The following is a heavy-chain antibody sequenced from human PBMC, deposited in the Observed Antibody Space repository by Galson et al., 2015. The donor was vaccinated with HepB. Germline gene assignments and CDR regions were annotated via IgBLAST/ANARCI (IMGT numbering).Heavy chain of an antibody. V-gene: IGHV1-69*13. CDR3: ARVPSIHSTSWFYDS. Sequence: SVKVSCKASGGSFSSYGISWLRQAPGHGLEWMGGIIPVLVTPHYAPKFQGRLTIAAFESTSTVHMDLSSLTSEDTGLYFCARVPSIHSTSWFYDSWGQGPLVTVSS. D-gene: IGHD6-13*01. J-gene: IGHJ4*02. CDR2: IIPVLVTP. CDR1: GGSFSSYG.